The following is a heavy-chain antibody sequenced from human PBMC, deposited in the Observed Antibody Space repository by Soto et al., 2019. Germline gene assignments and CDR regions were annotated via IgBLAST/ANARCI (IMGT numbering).Heavy chain of an antibody. V-gene: IGHV4-31*03. D-gene: IGHD2-21*01. CDR1: GTALNSGNYY. J-gene: IGHJ5*02. Sequence: LSLTCSVSGTALNSGNYYWSWIRQVPGKGLEWIGHIYVTGAVDYNPSLRDRITISQDTSERQFSLNLRLVTAADTAVYYCARLRIATNNYKWFDPWGQGTLVTVSS. CDR3: ARLRIATNNYKWFDP. CDR2: IYVTGAV.